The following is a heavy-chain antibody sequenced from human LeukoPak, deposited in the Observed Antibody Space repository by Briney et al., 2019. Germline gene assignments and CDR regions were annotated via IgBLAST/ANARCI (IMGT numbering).Heavy chain of an antibody. CDR1: GGTFSSYA. J-gene: IGHJ5*02. D-gene: IGHD1-14*01. V-gene: IGHV1-69*05. CDR2: IIPIFGTA. CDR3: ARVTLYNRNSDWFDP. Sequence: GSSVKVSCKASGGTFSSYAISWVRQAPGQGLEWMGGIIPIFGTANYAQKFQGRVTITTDESTSTAYMELSSLRSEDTAVYYCARVTLYNRNSDWFDPWGQGTLVTVSS.